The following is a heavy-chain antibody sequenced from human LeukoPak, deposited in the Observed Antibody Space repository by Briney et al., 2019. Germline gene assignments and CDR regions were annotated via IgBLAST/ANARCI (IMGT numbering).Heavy chain of an antibody. CDR3: ARDKRGATVVTLYSYYYMDV. CDR1: GFTFSSYE. V-gene: IGHV3-48*03. Sequence: GGSLRLSCAASGFTFSSYEMNWVRQAPGKGLEWVSYISSSGSTIYYADSVKGRFTISRDNAKNTLYLQMNSLRAEDTAVYYCARDKRGATVVTLYSYYYMDVWGKGTTVTISS. J-gene: IGHJ6*03. D-gene: IGHD4-23*01. CDR2: ISSSGSTI.